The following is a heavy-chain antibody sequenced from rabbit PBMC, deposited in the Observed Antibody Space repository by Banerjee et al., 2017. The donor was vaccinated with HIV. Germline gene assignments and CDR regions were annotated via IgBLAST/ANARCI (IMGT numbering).Heavy chain of an antibody. D-gene: IGHD4-2*01. Sequence: QEQLKESGGGLFKPGGSLTLTCTASGFSFSSSYWMYWVRQAPGKGLEWIACIDGGNSGTTYYANWAKGRFTISKTSSTTVTLQMTSLTAADTATYFCARDLAGVTGWNFGLWGPGTLVTVS. CDR2: IDGGNSGTT. J-gene: IGHJ4*01. CDR1: GFSFSSSYW. V-gene: IGHV1S45*01. CDR3: ARDLAGVTGWNFGL.